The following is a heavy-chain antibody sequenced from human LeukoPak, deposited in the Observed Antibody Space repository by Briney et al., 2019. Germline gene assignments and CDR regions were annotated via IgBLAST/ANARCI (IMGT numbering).Heavy chain of an antibody. CDR1: GGSFSGYY. CDR3: ARVGIGGVLDY. J-gene: IGHJ4*02. V-gene: IGHV4-34*01. CDR2: INHSGST. Sequence: SETLSLTCAVYGGSFSGYYWSWIRQPPGKGLEWIGEINHSGSTNYNPSLKSRVTISVDTSKNQFSLKLSSVTAADTAVYYCARVGIGGVLDYWGQGTLVTVSS. D-gene: IGHD3-10*01.